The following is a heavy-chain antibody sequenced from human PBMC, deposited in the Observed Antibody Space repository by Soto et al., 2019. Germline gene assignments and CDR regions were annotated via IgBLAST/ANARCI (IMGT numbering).Heavy chain of an antibody. CDR2: IKSKTDGGTT. V-gene: IGHV3-15*01. Sequence: PGGSLRLSCAASGFTFSNAWMNWVRQAPGKGLEWVGRIKSKTDGGTTDYAAPVKGRFTISRDDSKNTLYLQMNSLKTEDTAVYYCTSKHLRGYSYGLYYFDYWGQGTLVTVSS. D-gene: IGHD5-18*01. J-gene: IGHJ4*02. CDR3: TSKHLRGYSYGLYYFDY. CDR1: GFTFSNAW.